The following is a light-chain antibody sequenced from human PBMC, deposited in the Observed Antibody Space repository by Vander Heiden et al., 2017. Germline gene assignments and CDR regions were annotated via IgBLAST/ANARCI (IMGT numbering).Light chain of an antibody. V-gene: IGKV3-20*01. Sequence: IVLTQSPGTLSLSPGERAILSCRASQSVSSSYLAWYQQKPGQAPRLLIYRATSRATGVPDRFSGSGSGTDFTLTISRLEAEDFAVYYCQQCGRATCYTFGQGTKLEIK. CDR1: QSVSSSY. J-gene: IGKJ2*01. CDR2: RAT. CDR3: QQCGRATCYT.